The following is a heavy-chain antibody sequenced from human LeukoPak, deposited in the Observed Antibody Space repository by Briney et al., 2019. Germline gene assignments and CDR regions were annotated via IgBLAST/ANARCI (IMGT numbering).Heavy chain of an antibody. CDR3: AREVRREYYFDY. CDR2: INPNSGGT. J-gene: IGHJ4*02. D-gene: IGHD3-10*01. CDR1: GYTFTGYY. Sequence: ASVKVSCKASGYTFTGYYMHWVRQAPGQGLEWMGWINPNSGGTNHAQKFQGRVTMTRDTSISTAYMELSRLRSDDTAVYYCAREVRREYYFDYWGQGTLVTVSS. V-gene: IGHV1-2*02.